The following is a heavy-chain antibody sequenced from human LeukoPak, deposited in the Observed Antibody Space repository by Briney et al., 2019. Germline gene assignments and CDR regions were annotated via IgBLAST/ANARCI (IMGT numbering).Heavy chain of an antibody. J-gene: IGHJ4*02. D-gene: IGHD2-15*01. CDR1: GFTFSSYW. Sequence: GGSLRLSCAASGFTFSSYWMSWVRQAPGKGLEWVANIKQDGSEKYYVDSVKGRFTISRDNAKNSLYLQMNSLRAEDTAVYYCARAVGYCSGGSCYFGFDYWGQGTLVTVSS. CDR3: ARAVGYCSGGSCYFGFDY. V-gene: IGHV3-7*03. CDR2: IKQDGSEK.